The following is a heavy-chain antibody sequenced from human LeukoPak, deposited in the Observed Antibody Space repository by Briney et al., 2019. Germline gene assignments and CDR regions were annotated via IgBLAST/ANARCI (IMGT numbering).Heavy chain of an antibody. CDR2: IKSKTDGGTT. CDR3: AKDLIRDVWFGES. Sequence: PGGSLRLSCAASGFTFSNAWMGWVRQAPGKGLEWVGRIKSKTDGGTTDYAAPVKGRFTISRDDSKNTLYLQMNSLRVEDTATYYCAKDLIRDVWFGESWGQGTLVTVSS. J-gene: IGHJ5*02. CDR1: GFTFSNAW. V-gene: IGHV3-15*01. D-gene: IGHD3-10*01.